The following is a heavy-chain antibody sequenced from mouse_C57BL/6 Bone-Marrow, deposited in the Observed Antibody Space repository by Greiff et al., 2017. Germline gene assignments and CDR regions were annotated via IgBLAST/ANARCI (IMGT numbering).Heavy chain of an antibody. V-gene: IGHV1-72*01. CDR3: AQSNYFYWYFAV. CDR2: IDPNGGGT. D-gene: IGHD2-5*01. CDR1: GYTFTSYW. Sequence: QVQLQQPGAELVKPGASVKLSCKASGYTFTSYWMHWVKQRPGRGLEWIGRIDPNGGGTKYNEKFKSKATLTVDKPSSTAYMQLSSLPSEDSAVYYCAQSNYFYWYFAVWGTGTTVTVSS. J-gene: IGHJ1*03.